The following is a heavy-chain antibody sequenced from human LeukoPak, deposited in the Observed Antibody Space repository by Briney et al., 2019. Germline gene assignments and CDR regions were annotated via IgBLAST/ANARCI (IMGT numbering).Heavy chain of an antibody. CDR2: IKQDGSER. J-gene: IGHJ4*02. D-gene: IGHD2-21*01. Sequence: PGGSLRLSCAASGFTFSTCWMTWVRQAPGKGLEWVANIKQDGSERYYVDSVKGPFSISRDNAKSSVYLQMNSLRAEDTAVYYCAKSVVVVNDPPDYWGQGTLVTVSS. V-gene: IGHV3-7*01. CDR3: AKSVVVVNDPPDY. CDR1: GFTFSTCW.